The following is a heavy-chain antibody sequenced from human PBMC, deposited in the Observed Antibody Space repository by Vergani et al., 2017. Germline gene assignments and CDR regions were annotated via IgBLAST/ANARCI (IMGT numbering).Heavy chain of an antibody. D-gene: IGHD3-10*01. V-gene: IGHV3-21*01. Sequence: EVQLVESGGGLVKPGGSLRLSCAASGFTFRSYSMNWVRQAPGKGLEWVSSISSSSSYIYYADSVTGRFTISRDNAKNSLYLQMNSLRAEDTAVYYCARRATSTMVRSLDYWGQGTLVTVSS. J-gene: IGHJ4*02. CDR2: ISSSSSYI. CDR3: ARRATSTMVRSLDY. CDR1: GFTFRSYS.